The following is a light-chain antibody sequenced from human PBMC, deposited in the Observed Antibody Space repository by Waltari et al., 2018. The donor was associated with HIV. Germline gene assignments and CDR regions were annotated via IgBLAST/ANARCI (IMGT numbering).Light chain of an antibody. J-gene: IGLJ3*02. V-gene: IGLV1-44*01. Sequence: QSVLTQPPSASGTPGQRVTISCSGSSSNIGSNTVNWYQQLPGTAPKLLIYSNKQRPSGVPDRVSGSKSGTSASLAISGLQSEDEADYYWAAWDDSLNGWVFGGGTKLTVL. CDR1: SSNIGSNT. CDR3: AAWDDSLNGWV. CDR2: SNK.